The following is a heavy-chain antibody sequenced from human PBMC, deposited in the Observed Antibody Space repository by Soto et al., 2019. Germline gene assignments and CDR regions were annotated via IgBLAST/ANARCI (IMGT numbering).Heavy chain of an antibody. CDR1: GFASSSYG. CDR2: ISYDGSLQ. J-gene: IGHJ4*02. Sequence: QAQLVESGGGVVQPGRSLRLSCAASGFASSSYGMHWVRQAPGTGLEWVAVISYDGSLQHYADSVKGRFTISRDNSKNMVLLQMTSLRAEDTAVYYWVSDRGYGHASVPYSWGQGTLVSVSS. CDR3: VSDRGYGHASVPYS. V-gene: IGHV3-30*03. D-gene: IGHD5-18*01.